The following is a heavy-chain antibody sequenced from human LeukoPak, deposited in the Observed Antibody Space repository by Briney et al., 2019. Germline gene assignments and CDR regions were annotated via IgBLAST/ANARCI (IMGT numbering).Heavy chain of an antibody. CDR3: ARGANYDILTGYYPLHYYYYGMDV. Sequence: GAPVKVSCKASGGTFSSYAISWVRQAPGQGLEWMGGIIPIFGTANYAQKFQGRVTITADESTSTAYMELSSLRSEDTAVYYCARGANYDILTGYYPLHYYYYGMDVWGKGTTVTVSS. D-gene: IGHD3-9*01. CDR2: IIPIFGTA. J-gene: IGHJ6*04. CDR1: GGTFSSYA. V-gene: IGHV1-69*13.